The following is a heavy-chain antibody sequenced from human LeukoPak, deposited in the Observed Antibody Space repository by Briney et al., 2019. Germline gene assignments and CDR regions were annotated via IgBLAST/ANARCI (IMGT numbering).Heavy chain of an antibody. CDR1: GGSISSGSYY. CDR3: ARDGYSSSWGYYYYYMDV. Sequence: PSETLSLTCTVSGGSISSGSYYWSWIRQPAGNGLEWIGRIYTSGSTNYNPSLKSRVTISVDTSKNQFSLKLSSVTAADTAVYYCARDGYSSSWGYYYYYMDVWGKGTTVTISS. V-gene: IGHV4-61*02. D-gene: IGHD6-13*01. J-gene: IGHJ6*03. CDR2: IYTSGST.